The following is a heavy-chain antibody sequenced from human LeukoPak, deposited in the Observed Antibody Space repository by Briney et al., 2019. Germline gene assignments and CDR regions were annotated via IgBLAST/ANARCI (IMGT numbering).Heavy chain of an antibody. CDR1: GFSLSTSGMC. D-gene: IGHD6-6*01. CDR3: ARIAWDTSSIDY. CDR2: IDWDDDK. J-gene: IGHJ4*02. V-gene: IGHV2-70*11. Sequence: SGPTLVEPTQTLTLTCTISGFSLSTSGMCVSWIRQPPGKAPEWLARIDWDDDKYYNTSLKTRLTISKDTSKKQVVLTMTNMDPVDTATYFCARIAWDTSSIDYWGQGTLVTVSS.